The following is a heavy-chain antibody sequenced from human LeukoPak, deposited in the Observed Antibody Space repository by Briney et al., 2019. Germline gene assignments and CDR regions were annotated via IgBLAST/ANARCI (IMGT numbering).Heavy chain of an antibody. V-gene: IGHV3-23*01. D-gene: IGHD5-12*01. J-gene: IGHJ4*02. Sequence: GGSLRLSCAASGFTFSSYAMSWVRQAPGKGLEWVSAISGSGGSTYYADSVKGRFTISRDNSKNTLYLQMNSLRAEDTAVYYCATEKPYGGYAGRYFDYWGQGTLVTVSS. CDR1: GFTFSSYA. CDR2: ISGSGGST. CDR3: ATEKPYGGYAGRYFDY.